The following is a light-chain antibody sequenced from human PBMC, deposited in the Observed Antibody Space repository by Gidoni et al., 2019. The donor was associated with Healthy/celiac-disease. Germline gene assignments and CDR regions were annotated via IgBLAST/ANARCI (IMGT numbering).Light chain of an antibody. Sequence: QSALTHPRSVSGSPGQSVTISCTGTSSDVGGYNYVSWYQQHPGKAPKLMIYDVSKRPSGVPDRFSGSKSGNTASLTISGLQAEDEADYYCCSYAGSYIWVFGGGTKLTVL. CDR2: DVS. V-gene: IGLV2-11*01. J-gene: IGLJ3*02. CDR3: CSYAGSYIWV. CDR1: SSDVGGYNY.